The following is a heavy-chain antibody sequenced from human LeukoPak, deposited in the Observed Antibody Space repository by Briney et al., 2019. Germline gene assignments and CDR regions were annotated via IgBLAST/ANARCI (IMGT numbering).Heavy chain of an antibody. Sequence: VASVKVSCKASGGTFSSYAISWVRQAPGQGLEWMGGIIPIFGTANYAQKFQGRVTITADESASTAYMELSSLRSEDTAVYYCARVQGYSNYGWFDPWGQGTLVTVSS. V-gene: IGHV1-69*13. CDR2: IIPIFGTA. CDR1: GGTFSSYA. CDR3: ARVQGYSNYGWFDP. D-gene: IGHD4-11*01. J-gene: IGHJ5*02.